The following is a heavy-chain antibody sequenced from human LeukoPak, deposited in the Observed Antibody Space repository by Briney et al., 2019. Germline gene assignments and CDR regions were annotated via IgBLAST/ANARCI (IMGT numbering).Heavy chain of an antibody. CDR2: INSDGSST. D-gene: IGHD6-19*01. V-gene: IGHV3-74*01. J-gene: IGHJ4*02. Sequence: PGGSLRLSCAASGLTFSNYGMHWVRQAPGKGLVWVSRINSDGSSTSYADSVKGRFTISRDNAKNTLYLQMNSLRAEDTAVYYCARVISGWTLKDYWGQGTLVTVSS. CDR3: ARVISGWTLKDY. CDR1: GLTFSNYG.